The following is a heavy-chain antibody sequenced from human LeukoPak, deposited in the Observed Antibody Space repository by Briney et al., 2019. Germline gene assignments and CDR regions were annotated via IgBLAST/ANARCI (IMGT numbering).Heavy chain of an antibody. CDR2: INSRSDTI. V-gene: IGHV3-21*06. J-gene: IGHJ5*02. CDR1: GFTFSSYT. D-gene: IGHD6-19*01. CDR3: ARDVTRSGWREKEFDP. Sequence: GGSLRLSCAASGFTFSSYTMHWVRQAPGKGLDWVSSINSRSDTIFYAESVRGRFTISRDNVKNSLYLQLNSLRVEDTAIYYCARDVTRSGWREKEFDPWGQGTLVTVSS.